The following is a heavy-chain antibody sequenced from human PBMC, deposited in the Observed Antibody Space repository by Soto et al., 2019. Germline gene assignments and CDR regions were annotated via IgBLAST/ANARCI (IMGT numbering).Heavy chain of an antibody. Sequence: VQLVESGGGLVQPGGSLRLSCAASGFTFSSYSMNWVRQAPGKGLERGSYISSSSSTIYYADSVKGRFTISRDNAKNSLHLQMNSLRAEDTAVYYCARTYYYDSSGRNWFAPWGKGTLVTFSS. D-gene: IGHD3-22*01. CDR2: ISSSSSTI. V-gene: IGHV3-48*01. CDR3: ARTYYYDSSGRNWFAP. CDR1: GFTFSSYS. J-gene: IGHJ5*02.